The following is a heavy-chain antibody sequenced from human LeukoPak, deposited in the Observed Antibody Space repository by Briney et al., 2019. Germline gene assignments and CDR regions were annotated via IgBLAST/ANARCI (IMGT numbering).Heavy chain of an antibody. CDR1: GGSISSYY. J-gene: IGHJ6*02. CDR3: ARQSPYGMDV. V-gene: IGHV4-59*08. CDR2: IYYSGST. Sequence: SETLSLTCTVSGGSISSYYWSWIWQPPGKGLEWIGYIYYSGSTNYSPSLKSRVTISVDTSKNQFSLKLRSVTAADTAVYFCARQSPYGMDVWGQGTTVTVSS.